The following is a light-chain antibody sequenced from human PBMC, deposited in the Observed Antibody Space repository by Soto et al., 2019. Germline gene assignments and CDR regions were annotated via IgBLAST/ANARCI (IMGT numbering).Light chain of an antibody. Sequence: QSALTQPASGSGSPGQSITISCTGTSNDVGGFNYVSWYQQHPGKAPKVIIYEVSNRPSGVSNRFSGSKSGNTASLTISGLQAEDEADYYCNSYTSSSARVFGGGTKLTVL. CDR2: EVS. CDR1: SNDVGGFNY. J-gene: IGLJ3*02. V-gene: IGLV2-14*01. CDR3: NSYTSSSARV.